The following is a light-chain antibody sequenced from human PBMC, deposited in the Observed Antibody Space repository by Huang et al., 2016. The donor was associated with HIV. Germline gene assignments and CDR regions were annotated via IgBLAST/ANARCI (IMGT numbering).Light chain of an antibody. J-gene: IGKJ4*01. Sequence: DIQMTQSPSSLSASVGDRVTITCRASQNINNFLNWYQQKPGKAPNLLIFAASRLQSGVPSRFTGSGSGTDFTRTISSLQPEDFATYYCQQNYNTLLLTFGGGTKVEIK. CDR2: AAS. CDR1: QNINNF. CDR3: QQNYNTLLLT. V-gene: IGKV1-39*01.